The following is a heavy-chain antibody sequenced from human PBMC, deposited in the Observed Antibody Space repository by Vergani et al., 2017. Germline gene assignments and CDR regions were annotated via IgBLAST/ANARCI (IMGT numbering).Heavy chain of an antibody. CDR3: AKEEGYYDSSGEYPGWYFDL. CDR2: IRYDGSNK. V-gene: IGHV3-30*02. Sequence: QVQLVESGGGVVQPGRSVRLSCAASGFTFSSYGMHWVRQAPGKGLEWVAFIRYDGSNKYYADSVKGRFTISRDNSKNTLYLQMNSLRAEDTAVYYCAKEEGYYDSSGEYPGWYFDLWGRGTLVTVSS. J-gene: IGHJ2*01. D-gene: IGHD3-22*01. CDR1: GFTFSSYG.